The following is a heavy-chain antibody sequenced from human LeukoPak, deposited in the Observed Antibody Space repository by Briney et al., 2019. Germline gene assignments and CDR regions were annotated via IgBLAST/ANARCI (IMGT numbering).Heavy chain of an antibody. CDR2: ISYDGSNK. CDR1: GFTFSSYA. CDR3: ARGGWELPIHGYFDY. Sequence: PTGGSLRLSCAASGFTFSSYAMHWVRQAPGKGLEWVAVISYDGSNKYYADSVKGRFTISRDNSKNTLYLQMNSLRAEDTAVYYCARGGWELPIHGYFDYWGQGTLVTVSS. D-gene: IGHD1-26*01. V-gene: IGHV3-30-3*01. J-gene: IGHJ4*02.